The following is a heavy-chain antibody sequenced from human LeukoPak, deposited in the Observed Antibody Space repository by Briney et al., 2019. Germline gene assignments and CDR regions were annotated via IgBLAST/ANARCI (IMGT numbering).Heavy chain of an antibody. Sequence: PSETLSLTCTVSGGSISSYYWSWIRQPPGKGLEWIGYIYYSGSTTNYNPSLKSRVTISVDTSKNQFSLKLSSVTAADTAVYYCARVDTTTGVDYWGQGTLVTVSS. CDR3: ARVDTTTGVDY. V-gene: IGHV4-59*01. CDR2: IYYSGSTT. CDR1: GGSISSYY. D-gene: IGHD1-1*01. J-gene: IGHJ4*02.